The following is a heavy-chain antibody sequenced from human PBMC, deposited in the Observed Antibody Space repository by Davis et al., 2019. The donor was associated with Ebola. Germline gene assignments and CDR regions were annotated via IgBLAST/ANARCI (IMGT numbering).Heavy chain of an antibody. CDR3: ARYNSAYERADLDY. J-gene: IGHJ4*02. CDR1: GFTFSSYW. CDR2: INRDESGT. V-gene: IGHV3-74*01. D-gene: IGHD5-12*01. Sequence: HTGGSLRLSCAASGFTFSSYWMHWVRQAPGKGLVWVSRINRDESGTTYADSVKGRFTISRDNAKNMLYLRMDSLRVEDTAVYYCARYNSAYERADLDYWGQGTLVTVSS.